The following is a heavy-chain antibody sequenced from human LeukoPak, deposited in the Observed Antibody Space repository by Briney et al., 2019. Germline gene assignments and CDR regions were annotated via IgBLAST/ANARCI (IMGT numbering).Heavy chain of an antibody. CDR2: ISYNGNA. Sequence: SETLSLTCTVSRGSLSSYYWSWLRQPPGKGLEWIGYISYNGNANYNPSLRRRDTISADTSKNQFSLSLNSATAADTAVYFCARTTTSFDDWGRGTLVIVSS. CDR3: ARTTTSFDD. D-gene: IGHD2-2*01. J-gene: IGHJ4*02. V-gene: IGHV4-59*01. CDR1: RGSLSSYY.